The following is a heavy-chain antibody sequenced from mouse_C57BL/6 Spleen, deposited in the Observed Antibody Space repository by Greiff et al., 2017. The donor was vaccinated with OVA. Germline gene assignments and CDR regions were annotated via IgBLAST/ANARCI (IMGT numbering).Heavy chain of an antibody. CDR1: GYSITSGYD. D-gene: IGHD2-4*01. Sequence: EVQLQQSGPGMVKPSQSLSLTCTVTGYSITSGYDWHWIRHFPGNKLEWMGYISYSGSTNYNPSLKSRISITHDTSKNHFFLKLNSVTTEDTATYYCAREGDYGRCAYWGQGTLGTVSA. CDR2: ISYSGST. V-gene: IGHV3-1*01. CDR3: AREGDYGRCAY. J-gene: IGHJ3*01.